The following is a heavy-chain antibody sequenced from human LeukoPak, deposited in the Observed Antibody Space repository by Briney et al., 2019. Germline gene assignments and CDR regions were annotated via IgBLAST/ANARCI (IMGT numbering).Heavy chain of an antibody. J-gene: IGHJ6*02. Sequence: GASVKVSCKASGYTFTDYYLHWVRQAPGQGLEWMGWINPNSGGTNYAQNFQGRVTVTRDTSISTAYMELSRLRSDDTAVYYCARDRQGGMDVWGQGTTVTVSS. CDR1: GYTFTDYY. V-gene: IGHV1-2*02. CDR2: INPNSGGT. CDR3: ARDRQGGMDV.